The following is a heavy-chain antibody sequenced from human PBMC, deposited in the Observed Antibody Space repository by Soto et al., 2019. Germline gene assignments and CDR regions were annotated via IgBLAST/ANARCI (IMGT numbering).Heavy chain of an antibody. V-gene: IGHV1-69*02. CDR2: IIPILGMA. D-gene: IGHD1-20*01. CDR1: GGTFSTYS. CDR3: ARAITIGDAFEI. Sequence: GASVKVSCKASGGTFSTYSINWVRQAPGQGLEWMGRIIPILGMANYAQKFQGRVTITADKSMSTVYMELSSLRSDDTAIYYCARAITIGDAFEIWGQGTMVTVSS. J-gene: IGHJ3*02.